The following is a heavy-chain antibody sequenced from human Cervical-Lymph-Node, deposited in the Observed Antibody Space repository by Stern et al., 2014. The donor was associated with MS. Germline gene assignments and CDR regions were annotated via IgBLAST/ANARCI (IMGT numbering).Heavy chain of an antibody. CDR2: ISSNSDYR. CDR3: ATKRSIFGVSFDY. CDR1: GLPFNTYS. V-gene: IGHV3-21*01. Sequence: EVQLVESGGGLVKPGGSLRLSCAASGLPFNTYSMTWVRQAPGKGLEWVSSISSNSDYRHYADSVKGRFTISRDNAKDSLYLQMNSLRAEDTAVYYCATKRSIFGVSFDYWGQGTLVTVSS. J-gene: IGHJ4*02. D-gene: IGHD3-3*01.